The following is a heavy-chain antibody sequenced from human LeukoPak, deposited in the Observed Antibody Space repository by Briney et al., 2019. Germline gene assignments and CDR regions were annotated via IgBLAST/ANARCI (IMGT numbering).Heavy chain of an antibody. V-gene: IGHV3-21*01. CDR2: ISSSSSYI. Sequence: GGSLRLSCAASGFTFSSYSMNWVRQAPGKGLEWVSSISSSSSYIYYADSVKGRFTISRDNAKNSLYLQMNSLRAEDTAVYYCARGTSNSGSYYNWFDPWGQGTLVSVSS. CDR3: ARGTSNSGSYYNWFDP. D-gene: IGHD1-26*01. CDR1: GFTFSSYS. J-gene: IGHJ5*02.